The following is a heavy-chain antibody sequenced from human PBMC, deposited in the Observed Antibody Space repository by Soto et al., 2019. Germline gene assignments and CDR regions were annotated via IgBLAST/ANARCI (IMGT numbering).Heavy chain of an antibody. V-gene: IGHV3-21*01. D-gene: IGHD3-22*01. CDR2: ISSSSSYI. Sequence: EVQLVESGGGLVKPGGSLRLSCAASGFTFSSYSMNWVRQAPGKGLEWVSSISSSSSYIYYADSVKGRFTISRDNAKNSLYLQMNSLRAEDTAVYYCARDGEVVSSPIDTWGQGTMVTVSS. J-gene: IGHJ3*02. CDR3: ARDGEVVSSPIDT. CDR1: GFTFSSYS.